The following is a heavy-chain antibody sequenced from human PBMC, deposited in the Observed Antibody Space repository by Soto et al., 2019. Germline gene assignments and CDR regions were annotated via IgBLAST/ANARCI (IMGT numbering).Heavy chain of an antibody. J-gene: IGHJ4*02. CDR3: AKDGGSHLRGYSGYGEFFDY. CDR1: GFTFSSYA. CDR2: ISGSGGST. Sequence: GGSLRLSCAASGFTFSSYAMSWVRQAPGKGLEWVSAISGSGGSTYYADSVKGRFTISRDNSKNTLYLQMNSLRAEDTAVYYCAKDGGSHLRGYSGYGEFFDYWGQGTLVTVSS. V-gene: IGHV3-23*01. D-gene: IGHD5-12*01.